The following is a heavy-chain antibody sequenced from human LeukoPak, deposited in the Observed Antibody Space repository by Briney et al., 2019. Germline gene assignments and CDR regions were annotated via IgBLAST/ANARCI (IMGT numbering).Heavy chain of an antibody. J-gene: IGHJ4*02. D-gene: IGHD6-19*01. CDR1: GGSFSGYY. V-gene: IGHV4-34*01. Sequence: PSETLSLTCAVYGGSFSGYYWSWIRQPPGKGLEWIGEINHSGSTNYNPSLESRVTISVDTSKNQFSLKLSSVTAADTAVYYCARGGWAVAAYFDYWGQGTLVTVSS. CDR3: ARGGWAVAAYFDY. CDR2: INHSGST.